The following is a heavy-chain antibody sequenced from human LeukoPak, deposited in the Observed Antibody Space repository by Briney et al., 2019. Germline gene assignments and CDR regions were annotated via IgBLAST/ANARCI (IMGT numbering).Heavy chain of an antibody. V-gene: IGHV3-48*01. CDR2: IGSSSSPI. D-gene: IGHD4-11*01. CDR1: GFLFSNAW. CDR3: ARDQAYSFDY. Sequence: PGGSLRLSCAGSGFLFSNAWMRWGRQAPGKGLEWVSYIGSSSSPIYYADSVKGRFTISRDNAKNSLYLQMDSLRAEDTAVYYCARDQAYSFDYWGQGTLVTVSS. J-gene: IGHJ4*02.